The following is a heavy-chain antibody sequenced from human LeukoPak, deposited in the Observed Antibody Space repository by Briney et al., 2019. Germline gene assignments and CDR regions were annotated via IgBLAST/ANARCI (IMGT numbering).Heavy chain of an antibody. CDR3: ARVGVGATVYYYGMDV. V-gene: IGHV4-34*01. Sequence: SETLSLTCAVYGGSFSGYYWSWIRRPPGKGLEWIGEINHSGSTNYNPSLKSRVTISVDTSKNQFSLKLSSVTAADTAVYYCARVGVGATVYYYGMDVWGQGTTVTVSS. D-gene: IGHD1-26*01. CDR2: INHSGST. J-gene: IGHJ6*02. CDR1: GGSFSGYY.